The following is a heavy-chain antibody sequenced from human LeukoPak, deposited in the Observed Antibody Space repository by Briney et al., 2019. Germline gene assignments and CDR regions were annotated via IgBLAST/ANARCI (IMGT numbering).Heavy chain of an antibody. Sequence: SVKVSCKASGGTFSSDAISWVRQAPGQGLEWMGRIIPIFGTANYAQKFQGRVTITTDESTSTAYMELSSLRSEDTAVYYCARDLYYYDSSGYPSPFDYWGQGTLVTVSS. D-gene: IGHD3-22*01. V-gene: IGHV1-69*05. CDR3: ARDLYYYDSSGYPSPFDY. J-gene: IGHJ4*02. CDR2: IIPIFGTA. CDR1: GGTFSSDA.